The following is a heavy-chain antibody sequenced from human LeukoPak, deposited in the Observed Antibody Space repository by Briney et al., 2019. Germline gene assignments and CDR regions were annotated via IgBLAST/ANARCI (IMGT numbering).Heavy chain of an antibody. CDR3: AKTLAAAGTSFDY. D-gene: IGHD6-13*01. CDR2: ISYDGSNK. Sequence: GGSLRLSCAASGFTFSSYGMHWDRQAPGKGLEWVAVISYDGSNKYYADSVKGRFTISRDNSKNTLYLQMNSLRAEDTAVYYCAKTLAAAGTSFDYWGQGTLVTVSS. V-gene: IGHV3-30*18. CDR1: GFTFSSYG. J-gene: IGHJ4*02.